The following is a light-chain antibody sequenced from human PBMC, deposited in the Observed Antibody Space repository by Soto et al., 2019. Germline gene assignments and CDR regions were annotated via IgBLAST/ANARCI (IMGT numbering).Light chain of an antibody. CDR1: QNVSSY. Sequence: EIVLTESPATQSLSPGERATLSCRASQNVSSYLAWYQQKPGQAPRLLIYDASNRATGIPARFSGSGSGTDFTLTISSLEPEDFAVYYCQQRSNWPPTFGQGTKVDIK. J-gene: IGKJ1*01. CDR3: QQRSNWPPT. V-gene: IGKV3-11*01. CDR2: DAS.